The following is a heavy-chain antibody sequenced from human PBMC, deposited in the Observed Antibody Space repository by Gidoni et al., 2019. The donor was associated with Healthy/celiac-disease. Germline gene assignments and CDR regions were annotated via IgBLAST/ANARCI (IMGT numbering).Heavy chain of an antibody. CDR3: ARTMYSSSWSWFDP. J-gene: IGHJ5*02. V-gene: IGHV1-2*06. CDR2: INPSSGGT. D-gene: IGHD6-13*01. Sequence: QVQWVQQGGEVKKPGASVKVSCKTSGDPSAGNYMHWVRQAPGQGLEWMGRINPSSGGTNYAQKFQGRVSMTRDTSISTAYMELSRLRSDDTAVYYCARTMYSSSWSWFDPWGQGTLVTVSS. CDR1: GDPSAGNY.